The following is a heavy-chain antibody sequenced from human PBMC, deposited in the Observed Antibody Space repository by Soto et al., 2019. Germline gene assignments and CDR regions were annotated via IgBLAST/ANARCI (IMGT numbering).Heavy chain of an antibody. V-gene: IGHV4-30-2*01. Sequence: SETLSLTCAVSGGSISSGGYSWSWIRQPPGKGLEWIGYIYHSGSTYYNPSLKSRVTISVDRSKNQFSLKLSSVTAADTAVYYCARVVGSGSYYTPNWFDPWGQGTLVTVSS. J-gene: IGHJ5*02. CDR3: ARVVGSGSYYTPNWFDP. CDR2: IYHSGST. D-gene: IGHD3-10*01. CDR1: GGSISSGGYS.